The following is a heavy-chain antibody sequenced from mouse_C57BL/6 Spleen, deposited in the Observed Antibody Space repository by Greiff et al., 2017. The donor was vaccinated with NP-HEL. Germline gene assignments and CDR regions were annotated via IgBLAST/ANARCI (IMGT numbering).Heavy chain of an antibody. CDR1: GYSITSGYY. J-gene: IGHJ1*03. CDR2: ISYDGSN. CDR3: ARTTLYWYFDV. D-gene: IGHD4-1*02. Sequence: EVQLQQSGPGLVKPSQSLSLTCSVTGYSITSGYYWNWIRQFPGNKLEWMGYISYDGSNNYNPSLKNRISITRDTSKNQFFLKLNSVTTEDTATYYCARTTLYWYFDVWGTGTTVTVSS. V-gene: IGHV3-6*01.